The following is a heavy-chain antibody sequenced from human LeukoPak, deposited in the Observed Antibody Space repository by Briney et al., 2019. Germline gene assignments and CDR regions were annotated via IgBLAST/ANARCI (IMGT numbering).Heavy chain of an antibody. CDR2: IYPGDSDT. CDR3: ARRSSSSWDFDY. J-gene: IGHJ4*02. CDR1: GYSFTSYW. V-gene: IGHV5-51*01. Sequence: GESLQISCQGSGYSFTSYWIGWVRQMPGKGLGWMGIIYPGDSDTRYSPSFQGQVTISADKSISTAYLQWSSLKASDTAMYYCARRSSSSWDFDYWGQGTLVTVSS. D-gene: IGHD6-13*01.